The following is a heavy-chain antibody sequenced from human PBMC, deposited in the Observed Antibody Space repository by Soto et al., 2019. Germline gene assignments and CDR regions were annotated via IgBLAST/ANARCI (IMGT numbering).Heavy chain of an antibody. CDR2: ISGFKGNT. D-gene: IGHD3-16*01. V-gene: IGHV1-18*01. CDR3: ARIGVSSGHESPDFDS. CDR1: GYTFTLYG. Sequence: ASVKVSCKASGYTFTLYGITWVRKAPGKGLEWMGWISGFKGNTTYAADLQGRVTMTTDTSTSTAYMELRGLRSDDTDVYYCARIGVSSGHESPDFDSWGQGTLVTVSS. J-gene: IGHJ4*02.